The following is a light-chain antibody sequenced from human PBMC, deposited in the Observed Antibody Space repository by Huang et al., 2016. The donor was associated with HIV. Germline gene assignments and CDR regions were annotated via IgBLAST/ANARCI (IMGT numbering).Light chain of an antibody. CDR3: QQYGGSPLT. CDR1: QSVSNY. CDR2: GAS. Sequence: EIVLTQSPGTLSLSPGERATLSCRASQSVSNYLAWYQQKPGQAPRILIYGASSRATGIPDRFSGSGSGTDFTLTISRLEPEDFAFYYCQQYGGSPLTFGGGIKVETK. V-gene: IGKV3-20*01. J-gene: IGKJ4*01.